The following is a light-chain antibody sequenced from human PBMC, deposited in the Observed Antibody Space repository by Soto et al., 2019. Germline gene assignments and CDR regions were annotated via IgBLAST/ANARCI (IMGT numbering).Light chain of an antibody. J-gene: IGKJ4*01. CDR3: QQYNSWPLT. Sequence: EIVMTQSPATLSVSPGEKTNLSFRANPRVGRGLAWYQQKPCQAPRLVIYDIFTRATGVPTRISGSGSGTEFTLTISSLQSEDFAVYYCQQYNSWPLTFGGGTKVEIK. CDR2: DIF. CDR1: PRVGRG. V-gene: IGKV3D-15*01.